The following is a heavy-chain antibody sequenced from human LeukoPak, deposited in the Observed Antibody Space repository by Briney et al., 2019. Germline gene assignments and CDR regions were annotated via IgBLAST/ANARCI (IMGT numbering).Heavy chain of an antibody. V-gene: IGHV1-18*01. D-gene: IGHD2-2*01. CDR1: GYTFTSNG. J-gene: IGHJ6*03. CDR2: ISAYNGNT. CDR3: ARDSGCSSTSCPQYYYYYYYMDV. Sequence: ASXKVSCXASGYTFTSNGISGVRQAPGQGLEGMGWISAYNGNTNYAQKLQGRVTMTTDTSTSTAYMELRSLRSDDTAVYYCARDSGCSSTSCPQYYYYYYYMDVWGKGTTVTVSS.